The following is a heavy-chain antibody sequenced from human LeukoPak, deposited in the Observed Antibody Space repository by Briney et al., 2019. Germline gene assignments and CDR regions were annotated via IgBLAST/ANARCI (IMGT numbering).Heavy chain of an antibody. J-gene: IGHJ4*02. CDR1: GFTFSSYS. CDR3: ARRHTYYYDSSGYNVFDY. D-gene: IGHD3-22*01. V-gene: IGHV3-21*01. CDR2: ISSSSSYI. Sequence: GGSLRLSCAASGFTFSSYSMNWVRQAPGKGLEWVSSISSSSSYIYYADSVKGRFTISRDNAKNSLYLQMNSLRAEDTAVYYCARRHTYYYDSSGYNVFDYWGQGTLVTVSS.